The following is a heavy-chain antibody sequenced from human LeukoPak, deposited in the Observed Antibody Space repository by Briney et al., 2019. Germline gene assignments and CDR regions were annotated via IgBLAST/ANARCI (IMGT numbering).Heavy chain of an antibody. V-gene: IGHV6-1*01. J-gene: IGHJ5*01. CDR1: GDSVSTNSAT. CDR2: TYYRSKWSN. CDR3: ARLVGASWFDS. D-gene: IGHD1-26*01. Sequence: SQTLSLTCAISGDSVSTNSATWTWLRQSPSRGLEWLGRTYYRSKWSNDYAVSMKSRITINPDTSKNQFSLQLNSVTPEDTAVYYCARLVGASWFDSWGQGTLVTVSS.